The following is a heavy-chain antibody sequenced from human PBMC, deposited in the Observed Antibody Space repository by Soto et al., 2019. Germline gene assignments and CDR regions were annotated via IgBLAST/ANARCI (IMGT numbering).Heavy chain of an antibody. CDR2: INPSGGST. CDR3: ARDFRAPLEWLQCGY. CDR1: GYTFTSYY. V-gene: IGHV1-46*01. J-gene: IGHJ4*02. D-gene: IGHD5-12*01. Sequence: WASVKVSCKAFGYTFTSYYMHWVRQAPGQGLEWMGIINPSGGSTSYAQKFQGRVTMTRDTSTSTVYMELSSLRSEDTAVYYCARDFRAPLEWLQCGYWGQGTLVTVSS.